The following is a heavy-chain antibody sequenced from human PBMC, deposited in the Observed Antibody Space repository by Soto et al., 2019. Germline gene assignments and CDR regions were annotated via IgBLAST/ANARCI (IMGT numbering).Heavy chain of an antibody. CDR3: ARGGRWLQGNDY. J-gene: IGHJ4*02. V-gene: IGHV3-30*04. CDR2: IWHDGSNK. CDR1: GFTFSSYA. Sequence: QVQLVESGGGVVQPGRSLRLSCAASGFTFSSYAMHWVRQAPGKGLEWVAVIWHDGSNKYYADSVKGRFTISRDNSKNTLYLQMISLRPDDTAVYYCARGGRWLQGNDYCGQGSLVTVSS. D-gene: IGHD3-16*01.